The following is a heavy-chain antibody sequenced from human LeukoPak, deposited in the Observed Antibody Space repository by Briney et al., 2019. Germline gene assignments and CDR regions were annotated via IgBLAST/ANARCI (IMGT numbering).Heavy chain of an antibody. J-gene: IGHJ3*02. Sequence: GGSLRLSCAASGFTFSSYGMHWVRQAPGKGLEWVAVISYDGSNKYYADSVKGRFTISRDNSKNTLYLQMNSLRAEDTAVYYCARDRYYGSGSYYTHAFDIWGQGTTVTVSS. CDR2: ISYDGSNK. CDR3: ARDRYYGSGSYYTHAFDI. CDR1: GFTFSSYG. V-gene: IGHV3-30*03. D-gene: IGHD3-10*01.